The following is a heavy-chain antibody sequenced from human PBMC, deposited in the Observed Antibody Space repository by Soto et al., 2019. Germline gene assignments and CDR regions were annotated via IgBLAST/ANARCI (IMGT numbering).Heavy chain of an antibody. J-gene: IGHJ4*02. Sequence: EVQLVESGGGLVQPGGSLRLSCAASGFTFSTYPMNWVRQVPGKGLEWVSYIRSSSSTIYYADSVKGRFTISIDSAKNSLYLQMNSLRAGDTAVYYCARDQGNNWDLDYWGQGTLVTVSS. CDR3: ARDQGNNWDLDY. D-gene: IGHD1-1*01. CDR2: IRSSSSTI. V-gene: IGHV3-48*01. CDR1: GFTFSTYP.